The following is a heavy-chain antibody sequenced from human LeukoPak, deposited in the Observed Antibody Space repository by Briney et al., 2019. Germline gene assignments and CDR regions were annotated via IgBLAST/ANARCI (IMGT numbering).Heavy chain of an antibody. J-gene: IGHJ5*02. CDR2: IYYSGST. CDR3: ARYYDIWSGYLDRHWFDP. CDR1: GGSISSYY. V-gene: IGHV4-59*01. Sequence: SETLSLTCTVSGGSISSYYWSWIRQPPGKGLEWIGYIYYSGSTNYNPSLKSRVTISVDTSKNQFSLKLSSVTAADTAVYYCARYYDIWSGYLDRHWFDPWGQGTMVTVSS. D-gene: IGHD3-3*01.